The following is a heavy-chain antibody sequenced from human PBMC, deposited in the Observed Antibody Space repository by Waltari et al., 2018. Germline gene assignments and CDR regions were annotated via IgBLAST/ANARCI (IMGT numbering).Heavy chain of an antibody. CDR2: IKQDGSQN. CDR1: GFTFSSDW. J-gene: IGHJ3*02. V-gene: IGHV3-7*01. D-gene: IGHD3-16*02. CDR3: ARVKSYRGNEAFDI. Sequence: EVQLVESGGGLVQPGGSRRLSCAASGFTFSSDWRTWVRQGPGKGLEWVANIKQDGSQNFYVDSVKGRFTISRDNAKNSLFLQMNSLRAEDTAVYYCARVKSYRGNEAFDIWGQGTMVTVSS.